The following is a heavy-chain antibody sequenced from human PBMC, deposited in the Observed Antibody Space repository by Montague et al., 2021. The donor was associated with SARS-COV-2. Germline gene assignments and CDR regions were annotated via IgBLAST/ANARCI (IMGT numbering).Heavy chain of an antibody. CDR3: AKPLATGNYYY. CDR1: GGSISSSNYY. D-gene: IGHD1-1*01. Sequence: SETLSLTCTASGGSISSSNYYWGWVRQPPGKGLEWIGSISYRGDPYYNPSLKSRLTISVDTSQNQFSLKLSSVTAADTAVYYCAKPLATGNYYYWGQGTLVTVSS. V-gene: IGHV4-39*01. CDR2: ISYRGDP. J-gene: IGHJ4*02.